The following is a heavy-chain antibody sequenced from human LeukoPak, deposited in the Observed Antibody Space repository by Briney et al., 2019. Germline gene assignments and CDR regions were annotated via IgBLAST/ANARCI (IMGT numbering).Heavy chain of an antibody. J-gene: IGHJ4*02. V-gene: IGHV3-48*02. Sequence: GGSLRLSCAASGFSFSTYSMNWVRQAPGKGLEWVSYIHKSGAITYYRDSVKGRFTISRDNAKNSLYLQMNSLRDEDTAVYYCARDPHALDFWGQGTLVTVSS. CDR1: GFSFSTYS. CDR2: IHKSGAIT. CDR3: ARDPHALDF.